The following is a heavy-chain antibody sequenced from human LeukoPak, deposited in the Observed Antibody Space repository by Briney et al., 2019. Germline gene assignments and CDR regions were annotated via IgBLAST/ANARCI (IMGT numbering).Heavy chain of an antibody. CDR2: IYYSGST. Sequence: SETLSLTCTVSGGSISSSSYYWGWIRQPPGKGLEWIGSIYYSGSTYYNPSLKSRVTISVDTSKNQFSLKLSSVTAADTAVYYCARTGSSWYHNWGQGALVTVSS. V-gene: IGHV4-39*07. J-gene: IGHJ4*02. D-gene: IGHD6-13*01. CDR1: GGSISSSSYY. CDR3: ARTGSSWYHN.